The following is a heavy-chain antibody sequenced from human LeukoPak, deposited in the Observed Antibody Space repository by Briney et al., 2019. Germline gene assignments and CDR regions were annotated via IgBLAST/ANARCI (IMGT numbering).Heavy chain of an antibody. CDR2: VYYSGST. Sequence: SETLSLTCTVSGGSISSYFWSWIRQPPGKGLEWIGYVYYSGSTNYNPSLKSRVTISVDTSKKQFSLKLSSATAADTAVYYCATVLDLSKRGLDAFDIWGQGTMVTVSS. CDR3: ATVLDLSKRGLDAFDI. D-gene: IGHD3-16*01. V-gene: IGHV4-59*01. J-gene: IGHJ3*02. CDR1: GGSISSYF.